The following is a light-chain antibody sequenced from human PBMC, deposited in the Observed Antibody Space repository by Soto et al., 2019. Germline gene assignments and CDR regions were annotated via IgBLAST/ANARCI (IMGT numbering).Light chain of an antibody. CDR1: SGDVGGYKF. J-gene: IGLJ2*01. CDR3: CSYGGRVNLV. CDR2: EVT. Sequence: QSALTQPASVSGSPGQSITIYCTGTSGDVGGYKFVSWYQQHPGKAPKLMIYEVTKRPSGVPDRFSGSKSGNTASLTVSGLQVEDEAEYYCCSYGGRVNLVFGGGTKLTVL. V-gene: IGLV2-8*01.